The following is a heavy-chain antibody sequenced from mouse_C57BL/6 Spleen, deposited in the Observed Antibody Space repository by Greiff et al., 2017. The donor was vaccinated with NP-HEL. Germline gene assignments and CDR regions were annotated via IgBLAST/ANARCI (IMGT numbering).Heavy chain of an antibody. J-gene: IGHJ3*01. D-gene: IGHD1-1*01. CDR3: TRSYYYGSSSWFAY. V-gene: IGHV1-15*01. Sequence: QVQLKQSGAELVRPGASVTLSCKASGYTFTDYEMHWVKQTPVHGLEWIGAIDPETGGTAYNQKFKGKAILTADKSSSTAYMELRSLTSEDSAVYYCTRSYYYGSSSWFAYWGQGTLVTVSA. CDR2: IDPETGGT. CDR1: GYTFTDYE.